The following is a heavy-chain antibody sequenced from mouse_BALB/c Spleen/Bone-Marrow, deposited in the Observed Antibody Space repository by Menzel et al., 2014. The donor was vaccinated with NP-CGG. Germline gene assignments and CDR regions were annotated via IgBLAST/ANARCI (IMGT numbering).Heavy chain of an antibody. CDR2: INNNGDST. CDR3: ARVYGWYFDV. V-gene: IGHV5-6-3*01. J-gene: IGHJ1*01. Sequence: EVHLVESGGGLVQPGGSLKLSCVASGFTFSSYGMSWVRQTPDKRLELVATINNNGDSTYYPDSVKGQFTISRDNAKNTLYLQMSSLKSEDTAMYYCARVYGWYFDVWGAGTTVTVSS. CDR1: GFTFSSYG. D-gene: IGHD1-1*01.